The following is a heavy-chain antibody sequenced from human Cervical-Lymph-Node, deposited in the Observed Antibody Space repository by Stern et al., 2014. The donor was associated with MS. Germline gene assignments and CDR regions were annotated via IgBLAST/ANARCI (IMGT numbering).Heavy chain of an antibody. D-gene: IGHD3-3*01. J-gene: IGHJ4*02. V-gene: IGHV3-23*04. CDR1: GFTFSRYA. CDR3: AKVSGGSIFGWYYFDS. Sequence: EVQLVESGGGLVQPGGSLRLSCAVSGFTFSRYAMAWVRQAPGKGLEWVSSLSNTGGSTNYADSVKGRFTISKDSSKNTLFLEINSLRAEDTAVYYCAKVSGGSIFGWYYFDSWGQGTLVTVSS. CDR2: LSNTGGST.